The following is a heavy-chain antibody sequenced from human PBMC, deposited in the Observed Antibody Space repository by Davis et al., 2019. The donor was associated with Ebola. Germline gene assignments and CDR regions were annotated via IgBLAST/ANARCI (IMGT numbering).Heavy chain of an antibody. CDR2: IHTGGRT. J-gene: IGHJ6*02. CDR3: ARHYVHDYYMGLDI. V-gene: IGHV3-66*04. CDR1: GFRVSGPY. D-gene: IGHD3-10*02. Sequence: GESLKISCAASGFRVSGPYMSWVRQAPGKGLEWVSVIHTGGRTYYTDSVKGRFTISRDNSKNTIYIQMSSLRAEDTAVYYCARHYVHDYYMGLDIWGQGTTVIVSS.